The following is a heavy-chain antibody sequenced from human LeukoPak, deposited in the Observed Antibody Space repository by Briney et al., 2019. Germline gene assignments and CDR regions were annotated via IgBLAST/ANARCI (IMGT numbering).Heavy chain of an antibody. CDR3: ARLAVGSIEYYFDY. V-gene: IGHV4-39*01. CDR1: GGSIISSYY. D-gene: IGHD1-26*01. J-gene: IGHJ4*02. CDR2: IYYSGST. Sequence: SETLSLTCTVSGGSIISSYYWGWIRQPPGKGLEWIGSIYYSGSTYYNASLNSRLTISVDTSKNQFSLKLSSVTAADTAVFYCARLAVGSIEYYFDYWGQGTLVTVSS.